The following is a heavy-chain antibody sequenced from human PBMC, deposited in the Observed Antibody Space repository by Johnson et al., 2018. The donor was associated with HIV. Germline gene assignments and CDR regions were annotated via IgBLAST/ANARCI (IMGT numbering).Heavy chain of an antibody. CDR2: IKGDGSEK. V-gene: IGHV3-7*05. CDR3: ARPIARGASDI. D-gene: IGHD3-10*01. J-gene: IGHJ3*02. Sequence: VQLVESGGGLVKPGGSLRLSCRASGFTFSNNWMNWVRQAPGKGLEWVANIKGDGSEKYHVNSVRDRFTISRDNAKNSLYLQMDSLRAEDTAIYYCARPIARGASDIWGQGTMVTVSS. CDR1: GFTFSNNW.